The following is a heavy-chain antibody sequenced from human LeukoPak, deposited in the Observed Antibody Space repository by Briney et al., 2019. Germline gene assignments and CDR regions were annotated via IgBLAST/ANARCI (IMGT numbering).Heavy chain of an antibody. CDR1: GCTFSNYG. J-gene: IGHJ4*02. D-gene: IGHD3-16*01. Sequence: SVKVSCKASGCTFSNYGIRWVRQAPGHGLEWMGGVIPIFGTAKYAQKFRGRVTSTPDKSTSTVYMELSSLRSEDTAVYYCVIDNDSRDPPHFDYWGQGTLVTVSS. V-gene: IGHV1-69*06. CDR2: VIPIFGTA. CDR3: VIDNDSRDPPHFDY.